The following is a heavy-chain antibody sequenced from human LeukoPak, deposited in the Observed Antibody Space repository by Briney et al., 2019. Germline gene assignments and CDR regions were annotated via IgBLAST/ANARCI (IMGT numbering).Heavy chain of an antibody. CDR3: ARHEGPKGRASNWFDP. V-gene: IGHV4-39*01. D-gene: IGHD5-12*01. Sequence: PSETLSLTCTVSGGSISSSSYYWGWIRQPPGKGLEWIGSIYYSGSTYYNPSLKSRVTISVDTSKNQFSLKLSSVTAADTAVYYCARHEGPKGRASNWFDPWAREPWSPSPQ. J-gene: IGHJ5*02. CDR2: IYYSGST. CDR1: GGSISSSSYY.